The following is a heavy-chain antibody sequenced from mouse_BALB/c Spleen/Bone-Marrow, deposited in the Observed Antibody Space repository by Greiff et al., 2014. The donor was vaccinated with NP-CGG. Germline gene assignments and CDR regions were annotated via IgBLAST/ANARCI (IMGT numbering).Heavy chain of an antibody. J-gene: IGHJ1*01. V-gene: IGHV14-3*02. CDR1: GFNIKETY. CDR2: IDPANGNT. CDR3: ASYRYGWYFDV. D-gene: IGHD2-14*01. Sequence: DVQLQESGAELVKPGASVKLSCTASGFNIKETYMHWVKQGPEQGLEWIGRIDPANGNTKYDPKFQGKANITADTSSNTAYLQLSSLTSEDTAVYYCASYRYGWYFDVWGAGTTVTVSS.